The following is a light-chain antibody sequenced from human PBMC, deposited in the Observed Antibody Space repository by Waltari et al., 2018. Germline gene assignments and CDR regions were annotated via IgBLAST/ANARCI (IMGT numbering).Light chain of an antibody. CDR3: QQYSNWPYT. Sequence: EIVMTQSPHTLSVAPGERVTLSCRASQSVPTNLAWYQQKPGQPPRLLIYVASTRATGVPARFSGSGSGTEFTLTISSLESEDFAVYYCQQYSNWPYTFGQGTKLEIK. CDR1: QSVPTN. V-gene: IGKV3-15*01. J-gene: IGKJ2*01. CDR2: VAS.